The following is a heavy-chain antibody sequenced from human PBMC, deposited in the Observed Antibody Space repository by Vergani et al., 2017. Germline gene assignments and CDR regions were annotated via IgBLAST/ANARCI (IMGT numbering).Heavy chain of an antibody. Sequence: QLQLQESGPGLVKPSETLSLTCTVSGGSISSSSYYWGWIRQPPGKGLEWIGSIYYSGSTYYNPSLKSRVTISVDTSKNQFSLKLSSVTAADTAVYYCASTTAIDVVVPAASVRSFDPWGQGTLVTVSS. D-gene: IGHD2-2*01. J-gene: IGHJ5*02. CDR2: IYYSGST. V-gene: IGHV4-39*01. CDR1: GGSISSSSYY. CDR3: ASTTAIDVVVPAASVRSFDP.